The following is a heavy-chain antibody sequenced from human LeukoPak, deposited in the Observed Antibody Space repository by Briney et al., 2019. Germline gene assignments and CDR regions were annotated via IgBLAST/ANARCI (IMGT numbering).Heavy chain of an antibody. CDR3: ARALYSSSPYYFDY. D-gene: IGHD6-13*01. CDR2: MNPNSGGT. Sequence: ASVKVSCKASGYTFTSYDINWVRQATGQGLEWMGWMNPNSGGTNYAQKFQGRVTMTRDTSISTAYMELSRLRSDDTAVYYCARALYSSSPYYFDYWGQGTLVTVSS. V-gene: IGHV1-2*02. J-gene: IGHJ4*02. CDR1: GYTFTSYD.